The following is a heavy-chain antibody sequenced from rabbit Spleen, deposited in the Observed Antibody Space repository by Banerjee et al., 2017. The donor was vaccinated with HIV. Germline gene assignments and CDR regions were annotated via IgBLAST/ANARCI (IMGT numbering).Heavy chain of an antibody. CDR3: ARGSATMTMVITGYYFNL. Sequence: QAQLEESGGGLVKPEGSLTLTCKASGFSFRARDMMCWVCQAPGKGLEWIACINTATVKAVYASWAKGRFPISKTSSTTVTLQMTSLTAADTATYFCARGSATMTMVITGYYFNLWGPGTLVTVS. CDR1: GFSFRARDM. CDR2: INTATVKA. J-gene: IGHJ4*01. V-gene: IGHV1S45*01. D-gene: IGHD2-1*01.